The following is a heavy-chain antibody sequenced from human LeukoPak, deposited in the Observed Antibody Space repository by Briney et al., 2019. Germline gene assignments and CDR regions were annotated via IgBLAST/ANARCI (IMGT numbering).Heavy chain of an antibody. CDR2: INPNSGGT. J-gene: IGHJ5*02. V-gene: IGHV1-2*04. CDR1: GYTFTGYY. CDR3: ARDACCAAPDCSGGSCYLDP. D-gene: IGHD2-15*01. Sequence: ASVKVSCKASGYTFTGYYMHWVRQAPGQGLEWMGWINPNSGGTNYAQKFQGWVTMTRDTSISTAYMELSRLRSDDTAVYYCARDACCAAPDCSGGSCYLDPWGQGTLVTVSS.